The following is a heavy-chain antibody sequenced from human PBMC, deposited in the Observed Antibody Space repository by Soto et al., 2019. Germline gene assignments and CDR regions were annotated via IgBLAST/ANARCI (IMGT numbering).Heavy chain of an antibody. V-gene: IGHV1-3*01. CDR3: ARRLKGDFSNGLEV. CDR1: GYAFSAYA. J-gene: IGHJ6*02. Sequence: GASVKVSCKASGYAFSAYAIHWVRQAPGQSLEWMGWINPDNGDTKSSQKFQGRVTITRDTSASTVHMELNSLKSEDVAVYYCARRLKGDFSNGLEVWGQGTTVTVSS. CDR2: INPDNGDT. D-gene: IGHD3-16*01.